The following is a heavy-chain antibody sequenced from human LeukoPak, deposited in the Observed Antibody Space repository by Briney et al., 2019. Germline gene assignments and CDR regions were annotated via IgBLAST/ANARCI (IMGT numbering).Heavy chain of an antibody. CDR3: AKNGRSSMSPNWFDP. Sequence: GGSLRLSCAASGFTFSSYAMSWVRQAPGKGLEWVSAISGSGGSTYYADSVKGRFTISRDNSKNTLYLQMNSLRAEDTAVYYCAKNGRSSMSPNWFDPWGQGTLVTVSS. J-gene: IGHJ5*02. D-gene: IGHD6-6*01. CDR1: GFTFSSYA. CDR2: ISGSGGST. V-gene: IGHV3-23*01.